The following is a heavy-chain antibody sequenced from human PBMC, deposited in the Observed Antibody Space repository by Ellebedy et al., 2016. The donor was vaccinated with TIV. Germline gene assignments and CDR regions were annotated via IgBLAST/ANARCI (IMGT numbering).Heavy chain of an antibody. CDR2: INSDGRSI. J-gene: IGHJ4*02. CDR3: VRRRSGWYYFDY. CDR1: GFTSSAHW. Sequence: PGGSLRPSCAAPGFTSSAHWMHWVRQGPGKGLVWVARINSDGRSISYADSVKGRFTISRDNAKNTVYLQMNSLRAEDTAVYYCVRRRSGWYYFDYWGQGTLVTVSS. D-gene: IGHD6-19*01. V-gene: IGHV3-74*01.